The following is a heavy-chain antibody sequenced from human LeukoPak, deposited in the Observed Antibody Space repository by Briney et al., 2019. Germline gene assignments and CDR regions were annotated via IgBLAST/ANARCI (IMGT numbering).Heavy chain of an antibody. V-gene: IGHV3-7*02. CDR3: TSVGYSYGYPYFDY. Sequence: GGSLRLSCAAFGFTFSSYRMSWVRQAPGKGLEWVSNIKGDGSEKYYVDSVKGRFTISRDNAKKSLFLQMNSLRAEDTAVYYCTSVGYSYGYPYFDYWGQGTLVTVSS. J-gene: IGHJ4*02. D-gene: IGHD5-18*01. CDR2: IKGDGSEK. CDR1: GFTFSSYR.